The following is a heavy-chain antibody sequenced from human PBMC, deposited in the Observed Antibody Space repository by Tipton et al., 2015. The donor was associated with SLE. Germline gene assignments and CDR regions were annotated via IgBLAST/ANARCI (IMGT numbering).Heavy chain of an antibody. Sequence: TLSLTCTVSGDSISISGYYWGWIRQPPGKGLEWIGNIYYTGNTYNNVSLESRVTISVDTSKNQVSLKLSSVTAADTAVYYCARRTVGFGELDWGQGTLVTVSS. J-gene: IGHJ4*02. D-gene: IGHD3-10*01. CDR2: IYYTGNT. CDR3: ARRTVGFGELD. CDR1: GDSISISGYY. V-gene: IGHV4-39*07.